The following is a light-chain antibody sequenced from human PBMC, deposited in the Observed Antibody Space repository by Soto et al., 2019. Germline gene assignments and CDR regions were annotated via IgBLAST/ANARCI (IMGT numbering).Light chain of an antibody. J-gene: IGKJ2*01. CDR3: QPYFSIPMFT. CDR2: WAY. CDR1: QNALFSASNKNY. Sequence: DVVLTQSPDSLAMSLGETATITCKTSQNALFSASNKNYIAWYQRRPGQPLKLLFYWAYTRASGVPERFSGSGSATDFTLTISHLKPDDAATYYCQPYFSIPMFTFAPGTKLQIK. V-gene: IGKV4-1*01.